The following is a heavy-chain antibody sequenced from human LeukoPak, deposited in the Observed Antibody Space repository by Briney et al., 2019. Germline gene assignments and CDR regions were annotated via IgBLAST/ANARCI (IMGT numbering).Heavy chain of an antibody. D-gene: IGHD3-16*01. Sequence: SETLSLTCAVYGGSFSGYYWSRVRQPPGKGLEWIGEINHSGSTNYNPSLKSRVTISVDTSKNQFSLKLSSVTAADTAVYYCARVRGNRGKYFDYWGQGTLVTVSS. CDR1: GGSFSGYY. J-gene: IGHJ4*02. V-gene: IGHV4-34*01. CDR2: INHSGST. CDR3: ARVRGNRGKYFDY.